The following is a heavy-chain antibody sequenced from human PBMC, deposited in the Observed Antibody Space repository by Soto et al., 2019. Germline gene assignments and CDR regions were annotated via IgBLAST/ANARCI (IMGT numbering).Heavy chain of an antibody. J-gene: IGHJ4*02. CDR3: ARGPLPYTTSWYPSSPAFDY. V-gene: IGHV1-3*01. D-gene: IGHD6-13*01. CDR1: GYTFTTYA. CDR2: INAGNGNT. Sequence: ASVKVSCKASGYTFTTYAIHWVRQAPGQRLEWMGWINAGNGNTKYSQKFLGRVIITRDTSASTAYMELSSLTSEDTAVYYCARGPLPYTTSWYPSSPAFDYWGQGTLVTVSS.